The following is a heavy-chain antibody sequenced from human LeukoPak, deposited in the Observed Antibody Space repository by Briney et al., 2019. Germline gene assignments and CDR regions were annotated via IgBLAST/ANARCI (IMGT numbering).Heavy chain of an antibody. CDR1: GFTFSKLP. CDR3: AESLFTSATGTGRAFHI. V-gene: IGHV3-23*01. CDR2: ISASGDVT. D-gene: IGHD1-1*01. Sequence: GGSLRLSCAASGFTFSKLPMDWVRQAPGRGLEWVSAISASGDVTFYADSLRGRFTISRDNSKSTLYLQMNGLRAEDTAIFYCAESLFTSATGTGRAFHIWGQGTRVTVSS. J-gene: IGHJ3*02.